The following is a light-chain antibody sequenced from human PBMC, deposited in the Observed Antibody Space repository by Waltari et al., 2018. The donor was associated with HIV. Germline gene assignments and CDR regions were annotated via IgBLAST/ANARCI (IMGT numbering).Light chain of an antibody. Sequence: QSALTQPPSASGSPGQSVTISCTGTSSDVGRYNDVSWYQHHPGKAPKLIIYEVSRRPSGVPDRFSGSKSGNTASLTVSGLQAEDEADYYCNSYAGTDSLGVFGTGTKVTVL. CDR2: EVS. V-gene: IGLV2-8*01. CDR3: NSYAGTDSLGV. CDR1: SSDVGRYND. J-gene: IGLJ1*01.